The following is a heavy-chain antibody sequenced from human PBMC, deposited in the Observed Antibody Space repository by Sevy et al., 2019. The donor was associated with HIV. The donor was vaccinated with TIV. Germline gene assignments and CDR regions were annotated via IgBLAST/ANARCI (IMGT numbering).Heavy chain of an antibody. CDR2: ISSTSAYI. J-gene: IGHJ4*02. Sequence: GGSLRLSCAASGFTFSSYRMTWVRQAPGKGLEWVSCISSTSAYINYADSVKGRFTISRDNAKNLLYLQMDSLRAEDTAVYYCAKAVLEIWTWRSDYWGQGTLVTVSS. CDR3: AKAVLEIWTWRSDY. D-gene: IGHD1-1*01. CDR1: GFTFSSYR. V-gene: IGHV3-21*01.